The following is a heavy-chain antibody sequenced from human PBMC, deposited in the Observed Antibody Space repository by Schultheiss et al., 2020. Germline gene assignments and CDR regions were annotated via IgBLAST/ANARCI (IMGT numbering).Heavy chain of an antibody. J-gene: IGHJ4*02. Sequence: SQTLSLTCTVSGGSVSSGTHYWSWIRQPPGKGLEWIGEINHSGSTNYNPSLKSRVTISVDTSKNQFSLKLSSVTAADTAVYYCAKEPRSTAVAGTNYWGQGTLVTVSS. CDR3: AKEPRSTAVAGTNY. V-gene: IGHV4-61*01. CDR2: INHSGST. CDR1: GGSVSSGTHY. D-gene: IGHD6-19*01.